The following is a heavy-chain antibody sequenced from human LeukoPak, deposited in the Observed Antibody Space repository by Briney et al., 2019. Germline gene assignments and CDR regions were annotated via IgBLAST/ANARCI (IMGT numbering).Heavy chain of an antibody. D-gene: IGHD1-1*01. CDR3: ARAKPDWNPPDY. J-gene: IGHJ4*02. Sequence: PSETLSLTCTVSGGPITSNFWSWIRQPPGKGLEWIGYLYNTVNTKYNPSLKSRATISGDTSKNQFSLKLNSLSAADTAVYYCARAKPDWNPPDYWGQGILVTVSS. CDR2: LYNTVNT. CDR1: GGPITSNF. V-gene: IGHV4-59*08.